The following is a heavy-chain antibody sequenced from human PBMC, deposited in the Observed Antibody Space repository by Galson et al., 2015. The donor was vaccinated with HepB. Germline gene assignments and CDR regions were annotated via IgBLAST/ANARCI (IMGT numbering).Heavy chain of an antibody. V-gene: IGHV3-7*01. CDR1: GFTFSSYR. Sequence: SLRLSCAASGFTFSSYRMSWVRQAPGKGLEWVANIKQDGSEKYYVDSVKGRFTISRDNAKNSLYLQMNSLRAEDTAVYYCARDRTVVTSEFDYWGQGTLVTVSS. J-gene: IGHJ4*02. CDR2: IKQDGSEK. D-gene: IGHD4-23*01. CDR3: ARDRTVVTSEFDY.